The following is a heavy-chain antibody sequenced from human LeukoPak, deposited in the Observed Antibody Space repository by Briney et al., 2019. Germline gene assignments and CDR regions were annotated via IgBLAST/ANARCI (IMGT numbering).Heavy chain of an antibody. Sequence: GRSLRLSCAAPGFTFSSYGMHWVRQAPGKGLEWVAVIWYDGSNKYYADSVKGRFTISRDNSKNTLYLQMNSLRAEDTAVYYCARDGAPYSSSSGDYWGQGTLVTVSS. CDR1: GFTFSSYG. CDR3: ARDGAPYSSSSGDY. J-gene: IGHJ4*02. D-gene: IGHD6-6*01. CDR2: IWYDGSNK. V-gene: IGHV3-33*01.